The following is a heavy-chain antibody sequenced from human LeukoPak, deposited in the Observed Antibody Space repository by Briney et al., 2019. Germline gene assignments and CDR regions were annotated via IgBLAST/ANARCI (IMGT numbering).Heavy chain of an antibody. CDR1: GYTFTGYH. V-gene: IGHV1-2*02. CDR3: ARDQGSLTRSWYTGY. J-gene: IGHJ4*02. D-gene: IGHD6-13*01. Sequence: ASVKVSCKASGYTFTGYHIHWVRQAPGQGLEWMGWINPYSGDTNFAQKFQGRVTMTSDTSITTAYMDLSSLTPDDTAVYFCARDQGSLTRSWYTGYWGQGTQVTVSS. CDR2: INPYSGDT.